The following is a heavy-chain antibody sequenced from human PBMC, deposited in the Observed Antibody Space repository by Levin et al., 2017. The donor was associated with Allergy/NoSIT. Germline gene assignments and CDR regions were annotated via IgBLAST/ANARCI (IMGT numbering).Heavy chain of an antibody. CDR3: ARDRAVVAGDDFFDI. V-gene: IGHV3-48*01. Sequence: GGSLGLSCAASGFTFSSYTMNWVRQAPGKGLEWISYISTSSNDIYYADSVKGRFTIPRDNAKNSLFLQMNSLRAEDTGVYYCARDRAVVAGDDFFDIWGQGTMVAVSS. CDR2: ISTSSNDI. D-gene: IGHD6-19*01. J-gene: IGHJ3*02. CDR1: GFTFSSYT.